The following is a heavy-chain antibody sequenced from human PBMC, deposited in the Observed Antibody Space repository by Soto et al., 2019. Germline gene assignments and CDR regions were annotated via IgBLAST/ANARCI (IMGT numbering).Heavy chain of an antibody. V-gene: IGHV1-69*06. CDR2: IIPILGTA. J-gene: IGHJ5*02. CDR3: ARGLRFWGAYYWFDP. CDR1: GGTFSSYA. Sequence: QVQLVQSGAEVEKPGSSVKVSCKASGGTFSSYAISWVRQAPGQGLEWLGGIIPILGTANYAQKFQGRVTITADKSTSNAYMELSSQSSENTAVYCCARGLRFWGAYYWFDPWGQGTLVIVSS. D-gene: IGHD3-16*01.